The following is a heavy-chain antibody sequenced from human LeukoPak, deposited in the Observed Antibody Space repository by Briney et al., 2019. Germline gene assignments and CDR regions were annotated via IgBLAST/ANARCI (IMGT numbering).Heavy chain of an antibody. CDR2: INPNSGGT. Sequence: ASVKVSCKASGYTFTGYYMHWVRQAPGQGLEWMGWINPNSGGTNYAQKFQGRVTMTRDTSISTAYMELSRLRSDDTAVYYCARDRGTTVFEGFDYWGQGALVTVSS. V-gene: IGHV1-2*02. CDR3: ARDRGTTVFEGFDY. CDR1: GYTFTGYY. D-gene: IGHD4-17*01. J-gene: IGHJ4*02.